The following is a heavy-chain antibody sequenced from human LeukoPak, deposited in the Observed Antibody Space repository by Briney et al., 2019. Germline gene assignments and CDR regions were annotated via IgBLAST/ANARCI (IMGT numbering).Heavy chain of an antibody. V-gene: IGHV3-53*01. CDR3: AREIGYYFDNHSSRLRGRFDV. CDR2: IYSTDKT. D-gene: IGHD3-22*01. J-gene: IGHJ6*04. Sequence: GGSLRLSCAASGFTFSTYSMNWVRQAPGRGLEWVSVIYSTDKTNYADSVQGRFTISRDPSKNTVYLQMNSLRGEDTAVYYCAREIGYYFDNHSSRLRGRFDVWGTGTTVIVSS. CDR1: GFTFSTYS.